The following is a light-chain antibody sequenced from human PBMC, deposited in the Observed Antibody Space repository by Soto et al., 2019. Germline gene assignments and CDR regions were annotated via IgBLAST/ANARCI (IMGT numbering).Light chain of an antibody. CDR3: CSYGGGYSWV. CDR1: SSDVGGYNY. J-gene: IGLJ3*02. Sequence: QSALTQPHSVSGSPGQSVTISCTGTSSDVGGYNYVSWYQQHPGKAPKLMIYDVSKWPSGVPDRFSGSKSGNTASLTISGLQAEDEADYYCCSYGGGYSWVFGGGPKLTVL. CDR2: DVS. V-gene: IGLV2-11*01.